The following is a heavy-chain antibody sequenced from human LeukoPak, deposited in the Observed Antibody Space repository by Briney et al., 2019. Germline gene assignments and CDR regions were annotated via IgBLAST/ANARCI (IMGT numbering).Heavy chain of an antibody. CDR3: AKCPHYDGSGFCFDY. CDR1: GFTFTNFA. Sequence: GGSLRLSCAASGFTFTNFAMNWVRQAPGKGLEWVSSITGNGGRAYYADSVKGRFTISRDNSMNTLHLQMNSLRAEDTAVYYCAKCPHYDGSGFCFDYWGQGALVTVSS. J-gene: IGHJ4*02. V-gene: IGHV3-23*01. D-gene: IGHD3-22*01. CDR2: ITGNGGRA.